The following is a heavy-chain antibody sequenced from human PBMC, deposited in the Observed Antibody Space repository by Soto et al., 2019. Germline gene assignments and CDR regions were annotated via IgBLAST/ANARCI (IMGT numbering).Heavy chain of an antibody. CDR2: SSPDNGNT. Sequence: QLVQSGPEVKKPGASVKVSCQASGYTFSSYTISWVRQAPGQGLEWLGWSSPDNGNTKYTQKRHGRLTMTTDTSTSTAYMDLRSVRSDDTAGYYCARADYGVDDYWGHGTPVTVCS. J-gene: IGHJ4*01. CDR3: ARADYGVDDY. CDR1: GYTFSSYT. D-gene: IGHD3-16*01. V-gene: IGHV1-18*01.